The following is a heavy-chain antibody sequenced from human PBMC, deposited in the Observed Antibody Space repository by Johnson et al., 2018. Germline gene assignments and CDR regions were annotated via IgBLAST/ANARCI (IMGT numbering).Heavy chain of an antibody. D-gene: IGHD2-21*02. V-gene: IGHV3-30*18. CDR3: AKERGYCGGDCDSYFQH. J-gene: IGHJ1*01. CDR2: ISYDGSNK. CDR1: GFTFSDYY. Sequence: QVQLVQSGGGVVQPGRSLRLSCAASGFTFSDYYMSWIRQAPGKGLEWVAVISYDGSNKNYADSVKGRFTISRDNSKNTLYLKMNSLGAEGKAVYYCAKERGYCGGDCDSYFQHWGQGTLVTVSS.